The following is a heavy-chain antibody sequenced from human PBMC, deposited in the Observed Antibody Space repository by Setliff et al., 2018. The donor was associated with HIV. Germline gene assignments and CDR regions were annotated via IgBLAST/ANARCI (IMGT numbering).Heavy chain of an antibody. CDR1: GFNFNDYT. J-gene: IGHJ3*01. CDR3: AKEGRTTSAFDV. CDR2: ISWDRYTT. Sequence: GESLRLSCAASGFNFNDYTMHWVRQGPGKTLEWVSLISWDRYTTNYADSVKGRFTISRDNSKNSLYLQMNSLRFEDTALYYCAKEGRTTSAFDVWGQGTMVTVSS. D-gene: IGHD1-1*01. V-gene: IGHV3-43*01.